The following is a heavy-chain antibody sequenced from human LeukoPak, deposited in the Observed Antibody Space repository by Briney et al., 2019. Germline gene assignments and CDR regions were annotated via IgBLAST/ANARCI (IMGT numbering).Heavy chain of an antibody. CDR2: IYHSGST. Sequence: SETPSLTCAVSGGSISSGGYSWSWIRQPPGKGLEWIGYIYHSGSTYYNPSLKSRVTISVDRSKNQFSLKLSSVTAADTAVYYCARGSGYVYYFDYWGQGTLVTVSS. V-gene: IGHV4-30-2*01. J-gene: IGHJ4*02. D-gene: IGHD3-22*01. CDR1: GGSISSGGYS. CDR3: ARGSGYVYYFDY.